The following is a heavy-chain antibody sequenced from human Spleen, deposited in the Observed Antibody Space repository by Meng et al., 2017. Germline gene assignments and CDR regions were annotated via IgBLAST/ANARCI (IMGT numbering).Heavy chain of an antibody. D-gene: IGHD4-17*01. V-gene: IGHV7-4-1*02. CDR1: GYTFTSYA. Sequence: ASVKVSCKASGYTFTSYAMNWVRQAPGQGLAWMGWINTNTGNPTYAQGFTGRFVFSLYTSVRTAYLQISSLKAEDTAVYYCASPGGATVTSVDAFDIWGQGTMVTVSS. J-gene: IGHJ3*02. CDR2: INTNTGNP. CDR3: ASPGGATVTSVDAFDI.